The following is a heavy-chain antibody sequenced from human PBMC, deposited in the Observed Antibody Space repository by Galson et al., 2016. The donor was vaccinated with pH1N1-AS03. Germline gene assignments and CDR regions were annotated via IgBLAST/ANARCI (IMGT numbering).Heavy chain of an antibody. Sequence: SCKASGYIFTGFYVHWVRQAPGQGLEWMGWINTDSGVTNYAQKFEAWVTMTRDTSVSTAYMELYGLKSDDPAVYYCARDPRGPCTSATCPTTYYFGMDVWGQGTTVIVSS. V-gene: IGHV1-2*04. D-gene: IGHD2-2*01. J-gene: IGHJ6*02. CDR1: GYIFTGFY. CDR2: INTDSGVT. CDR3: ARDPRGPCTSATCPTTYYFGMDV.